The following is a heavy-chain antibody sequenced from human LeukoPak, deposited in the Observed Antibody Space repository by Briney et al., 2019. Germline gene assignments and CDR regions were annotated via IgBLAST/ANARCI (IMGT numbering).Heavy chain of an antibody. V-gene: IGHV3-66*01. D-gene: IGHD3-3*01. CDR2: IYSGGST. CDR1: GFTVSSNY. J-gene: IGHJ4*02. Sequence: PGGSLRLSCAASGFTVSSNYMSWVRQAPGKGLEWVSVIYSGGSTYYADSVKGRFTISRDNSKNTLYLQMNSLRAEDTAVYYCAKVAYYDFWSGYYLDYWGQGTLVTVSS. CDR3: AKVAYYDFWSGYYLDY.